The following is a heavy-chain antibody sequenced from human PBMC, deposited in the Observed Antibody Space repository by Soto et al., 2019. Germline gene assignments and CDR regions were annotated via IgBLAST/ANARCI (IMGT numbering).Heavy chain of an antibody. V-gene: IGHV4-39*01. J-gene: IGHJ4*02. CDR1: GGSVTNSSYY. Sequence: SETLSLTCTVSGGSVTNSSYYWGWIRQSPGKGLEWIGSAYYRGRSYSKSSLKCRVSISVDTSKNRFSLSLNSVTASDTAVYFCVSQRTTVPTQAYFDYWGPGALVTLSS. CDR2: AYYRGRS. D-gene: IGHD4-17*01. CDR3: VSQRTTVPTQAYFDY.